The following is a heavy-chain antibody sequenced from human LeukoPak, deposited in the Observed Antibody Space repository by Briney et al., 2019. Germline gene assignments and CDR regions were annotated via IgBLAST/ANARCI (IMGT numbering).Heavy chain of an antibody. V-gene: IGHV3-23*01. D-gene: IGHD6-19*01. J-gene: IGHJ4*02. Sequence: PGGSLRLSCAASGFTFSSYAMSWVRQAPGKGLEWVSAISGSGGSTYYADSVKGRFTISRDNSKHTLYLQMNSLRAEDTAVYYCAKIKPDSSGWYPFDYWGQGTLVTVSS. CDR1: GFTFSSYA. CDR3: AKIKPDSSGWYPFDY. CDR2: ISGSGGST.